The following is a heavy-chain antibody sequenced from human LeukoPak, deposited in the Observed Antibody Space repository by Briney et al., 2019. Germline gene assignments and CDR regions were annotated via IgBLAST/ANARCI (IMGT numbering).Heavy chain of an antibody. CDR3: SRGGYVSEYYYYYMDV. Sequence: PSETLSLTCTVSGGSISSYYWGWIRQPPGKGLEWIGSIYYSGSTYYNPSLKSRVTISVDTSKNQFSLKLSSVTAADTAVYYCSRGGYVSEYYYYYMDVWGKGTTVTVSS. CDR2: IYYSGST. D-gene: IGHD5-18*01. V-gene: IGHV4-39*01. CDR1: GGSISSYY. J-gene: IGHJ6*03.